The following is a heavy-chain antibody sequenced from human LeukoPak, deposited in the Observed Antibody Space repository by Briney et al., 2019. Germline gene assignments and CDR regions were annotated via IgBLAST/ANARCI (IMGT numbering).Heavy chain of an antibody. CDR3: ARDGWSSSSY. CDR1: GFTVSRAY. CDR2: IYSSGTT. J-gene: IGHJ4*02. Sequence: GGSLRLSCAASGFTVSRAYMSWVRQAPGKGLEWVSLIYSSGTTHYADSVRGRFTISRDNSKSTLYLQMDSLRADDTAVYYCARDGWSSSSYWGQGTLVTVSS. D-gene: IGHD6-13*01. V-gene: IGHV3-53*01.